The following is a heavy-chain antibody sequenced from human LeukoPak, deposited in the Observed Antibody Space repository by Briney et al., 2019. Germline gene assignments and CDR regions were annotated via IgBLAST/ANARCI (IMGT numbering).Heavy chain of an antibody. CDR3: ARDRGRATVTTIFPSDNWFDP. Sequence: SVKVSCKASGGTFSSYTISWVRQDPGQGLEWMGRIIPILGIANYAQKFQGRATTTADKSPSTAYMELSSLRSEDTAVYYCARDRGRATVTTIFPSDNWFDPWGQGTLVTVSS. CDR1: GGTFSSYT. D-gene: IGHD4-11*01. V-gene: IGHV1-69*04. J-gene: IGHJ5*02. CDR2: IIPILGIA.